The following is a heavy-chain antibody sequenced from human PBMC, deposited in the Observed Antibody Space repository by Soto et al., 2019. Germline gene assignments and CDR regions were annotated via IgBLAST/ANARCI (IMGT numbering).Heavy chain of an antibody. Sequence: QVPLQESGAGLVKPSETLSLSCTVSGGSISSYYCSWIRQPPEKGLEWIGYVNDNWGTNYNPSLKSRVAISIDTSKSQFSLKLTSVTATDPGVYYCVRQGFGALHGLGDVWGQGTTVTVSS. CDR1: GGSISSYY. CDR2: VNDNWGT. J-gene: IGHJ6*02. V-gene: IGHV4-59*08. CDR3: VRQGFGALHGLGDV. D-gene: IGHD3-10*01.